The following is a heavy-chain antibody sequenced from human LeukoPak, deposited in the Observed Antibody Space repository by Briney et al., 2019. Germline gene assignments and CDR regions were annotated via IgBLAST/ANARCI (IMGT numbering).Heavy chain of an antibody. V-gene: IGHV4-61*02. Sequence: PSQTLSLTCTVSGGSISSGDYYWSWIRQPPGKGLEWIGRIYTSGSTNYNPSLKSRVTISVDTSKNQFSLKLSSVTAADTAVYYCARGALIEDYGGNVVDAFDIWGQGTMVTVSS. D-gene: IGHD4-23*01. CDR1: GGSISSGDYY. CDR2: IYTSGST. J-gene: IGHJ3*02. CDR3: ARGALIEDYGGNVVDAFDI.